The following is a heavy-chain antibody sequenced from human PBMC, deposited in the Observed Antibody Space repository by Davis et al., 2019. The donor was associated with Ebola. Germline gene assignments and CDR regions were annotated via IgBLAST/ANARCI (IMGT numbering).Heavy chain of an antibody. D-gene: IGHD4-11*01. CDR3: ASFGPTTVTTQGALVDY. V-gene: IGHV3-48*02. Sequence: GGSLRLSCAASGFTFSSYSMNWVRQAPGKGLEWVSYISSSSSTIYYADSVKGRFTISRDNAKNSLYLQMNSLRDEDTAVYYCASFGPTTVTTQGALVDYWGQGTLVTVFS. CDR1: GFTFSSYS. CDR2: ISSSSSTI. J-gene: IGHJ4*02.